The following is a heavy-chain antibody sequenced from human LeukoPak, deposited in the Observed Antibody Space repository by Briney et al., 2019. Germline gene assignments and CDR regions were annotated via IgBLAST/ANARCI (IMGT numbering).Heavy chain of an antibody. D-gene: IGHD3-10*01. V-gene: IGHV4-34*01. CDR3: ARGAAWFGELPDFDY. Sequence: SETLSLTCAVYGGSFSVYCWSWIREPPGKGVEWIGEINHSGSTNYNPSLKSRVTIPVDTSKNQFSLKRSSVTAADTAVYYCARGAAWFGELPDFDYWGQGTLVTVSS. J-gene: IGHJ4*02. CDR1: GGSFSVYC. CDR2: INHSGST.